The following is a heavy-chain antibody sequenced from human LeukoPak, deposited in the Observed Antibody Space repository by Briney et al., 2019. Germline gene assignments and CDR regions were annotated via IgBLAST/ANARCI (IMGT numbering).Heavy chain of an antibody. Sequence: GESLKVSCKGSGYSFTSYWIGWVRQKPGKGLEWMGIIYPNDSDTRYSPSFQGQVTISADKSISTAYLQWSSLKASDTAMYYCARQGLHREQGPNDYWGQGTLVTVSS. CDR3: ARQGLHREQGPNDY. V-gene: IGHV5-51*01. CDR1: GYSFTSYW. D-gene: IGHD1-26*01. CDR2: IYPNDSDT. J-gene: IGHJ4*02.